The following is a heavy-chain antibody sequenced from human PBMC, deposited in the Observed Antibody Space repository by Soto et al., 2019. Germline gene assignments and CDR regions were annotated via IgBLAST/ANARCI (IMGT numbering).Heavy chain of an antibody. Sequence: ASVKLSCKASGYTFTGRFMRWVRQAPGQGLEWLGWVNPKSGDTTYAPKFKDRVSLTRDTSTDTAFLDLRDLKEDDTAIYYRSLTGRGGSSGQGTPVTVSS. CDR2: VNPKSGDT. CDR3: SLTGRGGS. D-gene: IGHD1-20*01. J-gene: IGHJ5*02. CDR1: GYTFTGRF. V-gene: IGHV1-2*02.